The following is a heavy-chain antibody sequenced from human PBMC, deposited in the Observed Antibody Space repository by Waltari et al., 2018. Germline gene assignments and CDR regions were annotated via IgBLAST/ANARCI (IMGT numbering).Heavy chain of an antibody. CDR3: ATEFRDGYIRDYYYYYGMDV. V-gene: IGHV1-24*01. CDR1: GYTLTELS. J-gene: IGHJ6*02. Sequence: QVQLVQSGAEVKKPGASVKVSCKVSGYTLTELSMHWVRQAPGKGLEWMGGFDPEDGETIYAQKFQGRVTMTEDTSTDTAYMELSSLRSEDTAVYYCATEFRDGYIRDYYYYYGMDVWGQGTTVTVSS. D-gene: IGHD5-12*01. CDR2: FDPEDGET.